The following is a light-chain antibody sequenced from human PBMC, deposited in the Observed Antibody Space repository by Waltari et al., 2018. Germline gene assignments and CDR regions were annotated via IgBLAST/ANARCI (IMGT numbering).Light chain of an antibody. CDR3: CSYSSTDTFI. CDR1: SRDAGGYNY. J-gene: IGLJ2*01. CDR2: DVS. V-gene: IGLV2-23*02. Sequence: QSALTQPGSVSGSPGQSITIPCTGTSRDAGGYNYVSWYRQHPGHAPKLIIYDVSKWPSGVSNRFSGSKSGHTASLTISGLQAEDEADYYCCSYSSTDTFIFGGGTKVTVL.